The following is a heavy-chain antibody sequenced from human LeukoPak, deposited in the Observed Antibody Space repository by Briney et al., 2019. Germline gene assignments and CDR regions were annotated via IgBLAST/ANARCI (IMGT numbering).Heavy chain of an antibody. CDR1: GDPLNGYY. CDR2: IFTSGIT. D-gene: IGHD4-17*01. V-gene: IGHV4-4*07. CDR3: ARVDGDYGKGFDP. Sequence: SETLSLTCTVSGDPLNGYYWGWIRQPAGKGLEWIGRIFTSGITKYSPSLRSRVTMSIDTSKNQFSLKLSSVTAADTAVYYCARVDGDYGKGFDPWGQGTLVTVSS. J-gene: IGHJ5*02.